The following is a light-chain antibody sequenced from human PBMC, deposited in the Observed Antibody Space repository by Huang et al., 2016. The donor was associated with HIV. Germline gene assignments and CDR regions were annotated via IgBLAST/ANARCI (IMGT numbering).Light chain of an antibody. V-gene: IGKV3-20*01. Sequence: EIVLTQSPGTLSLSPGERATLSCRASQSVRSSPLAWYQQKPGQSPSLLIFGASNRATAIPDRFSGSGSATDFTLTISRLEPEDFAVYYCQQYGSSPLTFGGGTKVEIK. CDR2: GAS. J-gene: IGKJ4*01. CDR3: QQYGSSPLT. CDR1: QSVRSSP.